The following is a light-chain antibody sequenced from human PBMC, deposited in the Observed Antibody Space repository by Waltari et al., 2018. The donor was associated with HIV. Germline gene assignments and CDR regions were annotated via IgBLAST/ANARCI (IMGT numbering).Light chain of an antibody. CDR2: RDN. V-gene: IGLV1-47*01. CDR3: AAWDDILSGWV. CDR1: SAHVGNTA. Sequence: QSVLTQPPSASGTPGQRVTISCSGSSAHVGNTAYWYHQLPGPAPKVLIYRDNQRPSGVPDRFSGSRSGTSASLDVSGLRSEDEANYFCAAWDDILSGWVFGGGTKLTVL. J-gene: IGLJ3*02.